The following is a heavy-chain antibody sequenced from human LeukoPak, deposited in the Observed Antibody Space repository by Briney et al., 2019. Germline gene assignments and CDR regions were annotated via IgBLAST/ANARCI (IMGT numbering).Heavy chain of an antibody. CDR3: ASENYGSGNLNY. CDR1: GGSISGYY. D-gene: IGHD3-10*01. CDR2: IYYSGTT. V-gene: IGHV4-59*08. Sequence: SSETLSLTCTFSGGSISGYYWTWIRQPPGKGLEWIGYIYYSGTTNYNPALESRVTISIDTSRNLFSLRLSSVTAADTAVYHCASENYGSGNLNYWGQGTLVTVSS. J-gene: IGHJ4*02.